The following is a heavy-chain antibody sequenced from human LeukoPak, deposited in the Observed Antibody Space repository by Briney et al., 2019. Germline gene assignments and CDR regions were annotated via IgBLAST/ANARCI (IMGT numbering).Heavy chain of an antibody. CDR1: GFTFTNYA. CDR3: AKGPLPAARYYFDY. D-gene: IGHD2-2*01. V-gene: IGHV3-23*01. Sequence: PGGSLRLSCAASGFTFTNYAMNWVRQAPGKGLEWVSAISGSGGSSSYADSVKGRFTISRDNSKNTLYLQMNSLRAEDTAVYYCAKGPLPAARYYFDYWGQGTLVTVSS. J-gene: IGHJ4*02. CDR2: ISGSGGSS.